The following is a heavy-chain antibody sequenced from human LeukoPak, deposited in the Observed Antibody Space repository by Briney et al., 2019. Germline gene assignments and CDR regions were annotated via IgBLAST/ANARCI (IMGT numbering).Heavy chain of an antibody. V-gene: IGHV3-30*02. CDR2: IRYDGSNK. J-gene: IGHJ4*02. CDR1: GFTFSSYG. CDR3: AKSRGIVVVVAATPFDY. Sequence: GGSLRLSCAASGFTFSSYGMHWVRQAPGKGLEWVAFIRYDGSNKYYADSVKGRFTISRDNSKNTLYLQMNSLRAEDTAVYYCAKSRGIVVVVAATPFDYWGQGTLVTVSS. D-gene: IGHD2-15*01.